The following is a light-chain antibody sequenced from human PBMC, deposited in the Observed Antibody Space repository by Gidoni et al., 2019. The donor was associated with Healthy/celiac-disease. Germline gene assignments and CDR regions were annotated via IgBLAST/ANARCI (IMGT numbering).Light chain of an antibody. CDR1: ALPKKY. CDR3: LSADSSGTLRV. V-gene: IGLV3-16*01. Sequence: SYELTQPPSVSVSLGQMARITCSGAALPKKYAYWYQQKPGQFPVLVIYKDSERPSGIPERFSGSSSGTIVTLTISGVQAEDEADYYFLSADSSGTLRVFGGGTKLTVL. CDR2: KDS. J-gene: IGLJ3*02.